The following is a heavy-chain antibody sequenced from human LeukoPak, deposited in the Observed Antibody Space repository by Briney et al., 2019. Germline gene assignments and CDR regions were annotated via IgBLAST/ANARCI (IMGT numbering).Heavy chain of an antibody. CDR2: IYYSGST. Sequence: SETLSLTCTVSGGSISSYYWSWIRQPPGKGLEWIGYIYYSGSTNYNPSLKSRVTISVDTSKNQFSLKLSSVTAADTAVYYCARESITMVRGTYYYYYYYMDVWGKGTTVTVSS. CDR3: ARESITMVRGTYYYYYYYMDV. V-gene: IGHV4-59*01. D-gene: IGHD3-10*01. J-gene: IGHJ6*03. CDR1: GGSISSYY.